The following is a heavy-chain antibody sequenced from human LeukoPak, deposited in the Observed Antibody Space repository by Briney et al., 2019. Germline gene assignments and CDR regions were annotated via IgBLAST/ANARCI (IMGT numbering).Heavy chain of an antibody. CDR2: IYYSGST. CDR1: GGSISSYY. V-gene: IGHV4-59*01. CDR3: ARNYYGSGREVDY. D-gene: IGHD3-10*01. J-gene: IGHJ4*02. Sequence: SETLSLTCTVSGGSISSYYWSWIRQHPGKGLEWIGYIYYSGSTNYNPSLKSRVTISVDTSKNQFSLKLSSVTAADTAVYYCARNYYGSGREVDYWGQGTLVTVFS.